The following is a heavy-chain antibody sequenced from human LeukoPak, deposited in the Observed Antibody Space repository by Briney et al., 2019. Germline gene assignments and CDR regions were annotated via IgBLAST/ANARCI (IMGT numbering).Heavy chain of an antibody. Sequence: SETLSLTCTVSGVSINSHYLNWIRQPPGKGLEWIGHIYGSGRTNYNPSLKRRVTMSVDTSKNQFSLNLSSVTAADTAVYYCARHWGSDWYFDLWGRGTLVTVSS. J-gene: IGHJ2*01. D-gene: IGHD7-27*01. V-gene: IGHV4-59*11. CDR1: GVSINSHY. CDR2: IYGSGRT. CDR3: ARHWGSDWYFDL.